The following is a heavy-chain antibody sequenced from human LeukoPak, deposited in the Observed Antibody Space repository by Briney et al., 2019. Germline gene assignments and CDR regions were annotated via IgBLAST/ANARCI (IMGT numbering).Heavy chain of an antibody. J-gene: IGHJ4*02. CDR3: AKDFEMATVNYYFDY. V-gene: IGHV3-30*18. D-gene: IGHD5-24*01. CDR2: ISYDGSNK. Sequence: GGSLRLSCAASGFTFSSHGMHWVRQTPGKGLEWVAVISYDGSNKYYVDSVKGRFTISRDNSKNALYLQMNSLRVEDTAVYYCAKDFEMATVNYYFDYWGQGTLVTVSP. CDR1: GFTFSSHG.